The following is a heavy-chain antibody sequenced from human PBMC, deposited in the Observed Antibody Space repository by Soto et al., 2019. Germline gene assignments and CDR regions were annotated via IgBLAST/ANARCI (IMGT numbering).Heavy chain of an antibody. V-gene: IGHV1-69*13. CDR3: ARVPYYYDSSGYYAQGGMDV. J-gene: IGHJ6*02. CDR2: IIPIFGTA. CDR1: GGTFSSYA. Sequence: SVKVSCKASGGTFSSYATSWVRQAPGQGLEWMGGIIPIFGTANYAQKFQGRVTITADESTSTAYMELSSLRSEDTAVYYCARVPYYYDSSGYYAQGGMDVWGQGTTVTVSS. D-gene: IGHD3-22*01.